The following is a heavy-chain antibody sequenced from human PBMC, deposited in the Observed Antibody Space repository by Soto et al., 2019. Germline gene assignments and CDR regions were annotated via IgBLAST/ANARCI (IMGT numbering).Heavy chain of an antibody. J-gene: IGHJ6*02. D-gene: IGHD3-3*01. V-gene: IGHV1-69*13. CDR3: ARGPIFGVVVDGDYYYYGMDV. Sequence: SVKVSCKASGGTFSSYAISWVRQAPGQGLEWMGGIIPIFGTANYAQKFQGRVTITADESTSTAYMELSSLRSEDTAAYYCARGPIFGVVVDGDYYYYGMDVWGQGTTVTVSS. CDR1: GGTFSSYA. CDR2: IIPIFGTA.